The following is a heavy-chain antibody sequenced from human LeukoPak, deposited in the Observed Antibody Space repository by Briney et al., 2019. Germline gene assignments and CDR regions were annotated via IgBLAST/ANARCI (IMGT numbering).Heavy chain of an antibody. CDR1: GGSISSYY. V-gene: IGHV4-59*08. Sequence: SETLSLTCTVSGGSISSYYWSWIRQPPGKGLEWIGYIYYSGSTNYNPSLKSRVTISVDTSKNQFSLKLRSVTAADTAVYYCARQAAAGRLFDYWGQGTLVTVSS. J-gene: IGHJ4*02. CDR3: ARQAAAGRLFDY. D-gene: IGHD6-13*01. CDR2: IYYSGST.